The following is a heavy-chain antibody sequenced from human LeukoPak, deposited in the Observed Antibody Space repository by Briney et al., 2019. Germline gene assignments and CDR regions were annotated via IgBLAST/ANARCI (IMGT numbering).Heavy chain of an antibody. CDR3: ARDGGSSWSDY. CDR2: IWYDGSNK. CDR1: GFTFSSYG. D-gene: IGHD6-13*01. V-gene: IGHV3-33*01. Sequence: PGRSLRLSCAASGFTFSSYGMHWVRQAPGKGLEWVAVIWYDGSNKYYADSVKGRFTISRDNSKNTLYLQMNSLRAEDTAVYYCARDGGSSWSDYWGQGTLVTVSS. J-gene: IGHJ4*02.